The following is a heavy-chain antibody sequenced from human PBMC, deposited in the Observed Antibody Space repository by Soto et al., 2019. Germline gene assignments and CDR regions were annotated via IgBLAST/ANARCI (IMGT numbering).Heavy chain of an antibody. J-gene: IGHJ5*02. CDR2: IYHSGST. D-gene: IGHD1-7*01. V-gene: IGHV4-4*02. CDR1: GGSISSSNW. CDR3: AREGITGTTSWFDP. Sequence: SETLSLTCAVSGGSISSSNWWSWVRQPPGKGLEWIGEIYHSGSTNYNPSLKSRVTISVDKSKNQFSLKLSSVTAADTAVYYCAREGITGTTSWFDPWGQGTRVTVSS.